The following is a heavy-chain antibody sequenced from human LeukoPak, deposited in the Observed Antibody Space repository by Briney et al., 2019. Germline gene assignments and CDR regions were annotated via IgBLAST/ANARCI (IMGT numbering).Heavy chain of an antibody. Sequence: SGTLSLTCAVSGGSISSSNWWSWVRQPPGKGLEWIGEIYHSGSTNYNPSLKSRVTISVDKSKNQFSLKLSSMTAADTAVYYCARRGIAVADPQVYFDYWGQGTLVTVSS. D-gene: IGHD6-19*01. CDR3: ARRGIAVADPQVYFDY. CDR1: GGSISSSNW. V-gene: IGHV4-4*02. J-gene: IGHJ4*02. CDR2: IYHSGST.